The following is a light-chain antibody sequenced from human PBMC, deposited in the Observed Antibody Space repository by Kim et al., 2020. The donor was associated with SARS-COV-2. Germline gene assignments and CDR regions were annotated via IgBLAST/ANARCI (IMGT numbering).Light chain of an antibody. CDR2: DAS. J-gene: IGKJ2*01. Sequence: EIVLTQSPATLSLTTGERATLSCRASQSVARHLAWYQQRPGQAPRLLIYDASNRATGIPARFGGSGSGTDFTLTISSLEPEDFATYYCQQRRDTFGQGTKLEIK. V-gene: IGKV3-11*01. CDR3: QQRRDT. CDR1: QSVARH.